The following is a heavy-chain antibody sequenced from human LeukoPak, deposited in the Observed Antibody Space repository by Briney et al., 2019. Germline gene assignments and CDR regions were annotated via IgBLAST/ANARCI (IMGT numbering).Heavy chain of an antibody. J-gene: IGHJ4*02. CDR1: GFTFSNKY. CDR2: LYNAGST. Sequence: PGGSLRLSCVASGFTFSNKYMSWVRQAPGKGLEWVSVLYNAGSTYYADSVKGRFTISRDNSKNTLYVQVNSLGTEDTAAYYCAKGSYYDSSGSFYFDYWGQGTLVTVSS. V-gene: IGHV3-53*01. D-gene: IGHD3-22*01. CDR3: AKGSYYDSSGSFYFDY.